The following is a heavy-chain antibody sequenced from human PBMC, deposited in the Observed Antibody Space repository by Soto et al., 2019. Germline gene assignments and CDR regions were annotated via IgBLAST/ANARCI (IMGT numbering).Heavy chain of an antibody. V-gene: IGHV1-8*01. D-gene: IGHD2-15*01. CDR3: ARARGVLCSGGSCYWFEP. J-gene: IGHJ5*02. CDR1: GYTFTSYD. Sequence: QVQLVQSGAEVKKPGASVKVSCKASGYTFTSYDINWVRQATGQGLEWMGWMNPNSGNTAYAQKFQGRVTMTRNTSISPADMELSSLRSEDTAVYYCARARGVLCSGGSCYWFEPWGQGTLVTVSS. CDR2: MNPNSGNT.